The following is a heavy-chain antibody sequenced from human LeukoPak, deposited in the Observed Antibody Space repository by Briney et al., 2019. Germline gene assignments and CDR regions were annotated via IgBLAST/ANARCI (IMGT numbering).Heavy chain of an antibody. J-gene: IGHJ6*02. V-gene: IGHV4-59*12. CDR3: ARGGRYDFWSGYYDNYYYYGMDV. CDR1: GGSISSYY. D-gene: IGHD3-3*01. CDR2: IYHSGST. Sequence: PSETLSLTCTVSGGSISSYYWSWIRQPPGKGLEWIGYIYHSGSTYYNPSLKSRVTISVDRSKNQFSLKLSSVTAADTAVYYCARGGRYDFWSGYYDNYYYYGMDVWGQGTTVTVSS.